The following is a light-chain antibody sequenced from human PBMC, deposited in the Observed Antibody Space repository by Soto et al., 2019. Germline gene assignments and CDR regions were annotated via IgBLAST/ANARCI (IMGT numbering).Light chain of an antibody. CDR1: QGISSW. V-gene: IGKV1-12*01. Sequence: DIQMTQSPSSVSASVGDIVTITCRASQGISSWVAWYQQKPGKAPKLLIYGASSLQSGVPSRFSCSGSATDFTHTISSLQPEDSATYYCQQANNFPLTFGGGTKVEIK. J-gene: IGKJ4*01. CDR2: GAS. CDR3: QQANNFPLT.